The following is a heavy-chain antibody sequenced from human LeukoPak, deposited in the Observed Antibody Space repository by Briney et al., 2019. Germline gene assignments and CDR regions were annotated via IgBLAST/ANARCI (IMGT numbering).Heavy chain of an antibody. CDR3: AREDDYGDYEWGERDY. CDR1: GFTFSSYS. J-gene: IGHJ4*02. Sequence: GGSLRSSCAASGFTFSSYSMNWVRQAPGKGLEWVSSISSSSSYIYYADSVKGRFTISRDNAKNSLYLQMNSLRAEDTAVYYCAREDDYGDYEWGERDYWGQGTLVTVSS. D-gene: IGHD4-17*01. V-gene: IGHV3-21*01. CDR2: ISSSSSYI.